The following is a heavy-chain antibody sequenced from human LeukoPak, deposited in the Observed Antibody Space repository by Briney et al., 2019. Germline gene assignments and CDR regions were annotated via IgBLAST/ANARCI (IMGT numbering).Heavy chain of an antibody. Sequence: PSETLSLTCTVSGGSISSYYWSWIRQPPGKGLEWIGYIYYSGSTNYNPSLKSRVTISVDTSKNQFSLKLSSVTAADTAVYYCARVGYGSYYGLEYFDCWGQGTLVTVSS. CDR2: IYYSGST. CDR3: ARVGYGSYYGLEYFDC. CDR1: GGSISSYY. J-gene: IGHJ4*02. V-gene: IGHV4-59*01. D-gene: IGHD1-26*01.